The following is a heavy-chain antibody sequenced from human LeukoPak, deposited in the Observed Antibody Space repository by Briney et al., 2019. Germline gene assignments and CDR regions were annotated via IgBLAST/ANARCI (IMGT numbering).Heavy chain of an antibody. D-gene: IGHD2-21*02. J-gene: IGHJ5*02. V-gene: IGHV3-23*01. Sequence: GGSLRPSCAASGFNFTNYAMNWVRQAPGRGLEWVSLISSSGGSTYYAGSVKGRFTISRDNSKSTLYLQMNSLRAEDTAIYYCAKDGPTAIPSWFDPWGQGTLVTVSS. CDR1: GFNFTNYA. CDR2: ISSSGGST. CDR3: AKDGPTAIPSWFDP.